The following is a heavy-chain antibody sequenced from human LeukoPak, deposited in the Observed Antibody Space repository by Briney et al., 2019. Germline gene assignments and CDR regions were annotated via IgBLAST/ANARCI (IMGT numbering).Heavy chain of an antibody. Sequence: PGGSLRLSCAASGFTFSNYGMHWVRQAPGKGLEWVALISADGSYKYYADSVKGRFTISRDNSKNTLYLQMNSLRAEDTAVYYCAKSQDYYDSSGSTPIDAFDIWGQGTMVTVSS. CDR2: ISADGSYK. V-gene: IGHV3-30*18. J-gene: IGHJ3*02. CDR1: GFTFSNYG. D-gene: IGHD3-22*01. CDR3: AKSQDYYDSSGSTPIDAFDI.